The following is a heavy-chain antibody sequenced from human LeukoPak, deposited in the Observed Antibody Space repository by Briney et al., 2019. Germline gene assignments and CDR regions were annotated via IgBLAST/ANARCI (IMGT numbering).Heavy chain of an antibody. D-gene: IGHD3-22*01. CDR1: GGSISSGGYY. V-gene: IGHV4-31*03. CDR2: IYYSGST. Sequence: SETLSLTCTVSGGSISSGGYYWSWIRQHPGKGLEWIRYIYYSGSTYYNPSLKSRVTISVDTSKNQFSLKLSSVTAADTAVYYCAGGFGSSGYYCDYWGQGTLVTVSS. CDR3: AGGFGSSGYYCDY. J-gene: IGHJ4*02.